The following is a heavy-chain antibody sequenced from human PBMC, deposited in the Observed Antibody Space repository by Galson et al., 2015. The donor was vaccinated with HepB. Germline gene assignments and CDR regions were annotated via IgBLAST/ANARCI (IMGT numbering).Heavy chain of an antibody. Sequence: SLRLSCAASGFTFSSYSMNWVRQAPGKGLEWVSSISSSSSYIYYADSVKGRFTISRDNAKNSLYLQMNSLRAEDTAVYYCARDLSDFGEWELLRRDYWGQGTLVTVSS. CDR2: ISSSSSYI. CDR1: GFTFSSYS. V-gene: IGHV3-21*01. D-gene: IGHD1-26*01. J-gene: IGHJ4*02. CDR3: ARDLSDFGEWELLRRDY.